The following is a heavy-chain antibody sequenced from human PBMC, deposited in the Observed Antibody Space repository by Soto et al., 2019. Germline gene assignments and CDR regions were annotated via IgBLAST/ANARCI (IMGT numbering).Heavy chain of an antibody. CDR3: ASDLSGRADV. V-gene: IGHV3-74*01. D-gene: IGHD3-10*01. Sequence: GGSLRLSCAASGFTFSSYWMHWVRQAPGKGLVWVSRMNEDGGTTDYADSVKGRFTISRDSAKNTLYLQMNSLRVEDTAVYYCASDLSGRADVWGQGTTVTVSS. J-gene: IGHJ6*02. CDR2: MNEDGGTT. CDR1: GFTFSSYW.